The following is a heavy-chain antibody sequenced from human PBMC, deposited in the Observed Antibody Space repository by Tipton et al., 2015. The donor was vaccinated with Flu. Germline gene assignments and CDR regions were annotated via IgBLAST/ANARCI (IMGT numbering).Heavy chain of an antibody. CDR3: ARHTGDSVRGVIDY. Sequence: LSLTCSVSGYSIRSAYYWGWVCRPPGKGLEWIGTIYHSGTTYYNPSLKSRLTISVDTSKNQFSLRLSSVTAADTAVYYCARHTGDSVRGVIDYWGQGTLVTVSS. CDR1: GYSIRSAYY. CDR2: IYHSGTT. V-gene: IGHV4-38-2*01. J-gene: IGHJ4*02. D-gene: IGHD3-10*02.